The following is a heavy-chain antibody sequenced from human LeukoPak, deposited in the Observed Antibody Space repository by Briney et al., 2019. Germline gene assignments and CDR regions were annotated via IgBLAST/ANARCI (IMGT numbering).Heavy chain of an antibody. V-gene: IGHV3-23*01. Sequence: GGSLRLSRAASGFTFSNFAMSWVRQAPGKGLQWVSAISDSGGGTFYADSVKGRFTISRDNSKNTLYLQMNSPRAEDTAVYYCAKVGVGWVAFEYWGQGTLVTVSS. D-gene: IGHD3-16*01. J-gene: IGHJ4*02. CDR3: AKVGVGWVAFEY. CDR2: ISDSGGGT. CDR1: GFTFSNFA.